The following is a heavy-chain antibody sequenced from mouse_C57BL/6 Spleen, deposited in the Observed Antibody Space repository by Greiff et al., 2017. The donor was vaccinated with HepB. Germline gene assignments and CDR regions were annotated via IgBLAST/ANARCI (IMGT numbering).Heavy chain of an antibody. D-gene: IGHD1-1*01. CDR3: ARYYYGSSPHAMDY. Sequence: QVQLQQSGPELVKPGASVKISCKASGYAFSSSWMNWVKQRPGKGLEWIGRIYPGDGDTNYNGKFKGKATLTADKSSSTAYMQLSSLTSEDSAVYFCARYYYGSSPHAMDYWGQGTSVTVSS. J-gene: IGHJ4*01. CDR2: IYPGDGDT. V-gene: IGHV1-82*01. CDR1: GYAFSSSW.